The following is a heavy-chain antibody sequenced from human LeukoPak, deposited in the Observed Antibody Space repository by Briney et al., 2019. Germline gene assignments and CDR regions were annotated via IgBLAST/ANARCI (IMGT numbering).Heavy chain of an antibody. CDR2: IKQDGSEK. CDR3: ARGGANYYDILTGVDY. CDR1: GFTFSSYW. Sequence: GGSLRLSCAASGFTFSSYWMSWVRQAPGKGLEWVANIKQDGSEKYYVDSVKGRFIISRDNAKNSLYLQMNSLRAEDTAVYYCARGGANYYDILTGVDYWGQGTLVTVSS. V-gene: IGHV3-7*01. D-gene: IGHD3-9*01. J-gene: IGHJ4*02.